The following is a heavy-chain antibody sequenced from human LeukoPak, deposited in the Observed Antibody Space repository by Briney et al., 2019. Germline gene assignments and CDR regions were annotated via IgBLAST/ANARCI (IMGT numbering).Heavy chain of an antibody. CDR2: IYYSGST. D-gene: IGHD3-10*01. CDR3: ARVGSKQPNYYYMDV. CDR1: GGSISSGDYY. Sequence: SQTLSLTCTVSGGSISSGDYYWSWIRQPPGKGLEWIGYIYYSGSTYYNPSLKSRVTISVDTSKNQFSLKLSSVTAADTAVYYCARVGSKQPNYYYMDVWGKGTTVTVSS. J-gene: IGHJ6*03. V-gene: IGHV4-30-4*08.